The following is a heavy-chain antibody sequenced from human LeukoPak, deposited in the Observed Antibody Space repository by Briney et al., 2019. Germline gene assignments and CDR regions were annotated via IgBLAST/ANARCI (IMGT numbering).Heavy chain of an antibody. CDR2: INPNSGGT. CDR3: ARETTMTTYNWFDP. J-gene: IGHJ5*02. CDR1: GYTFTGYY. D-gene: IGHD4-17*01. Sequence: ASVKVSCKSSGYTFTGYYMHWVRQAPGQGLEWMGWINPNSGGTNYAQKFQGRVTMTRDTSISTAYMELSRLRSDDTAVYYCARETTMTTYNWFDPWGQGTLVTVSS. V-gene: IGHV1-2*02.